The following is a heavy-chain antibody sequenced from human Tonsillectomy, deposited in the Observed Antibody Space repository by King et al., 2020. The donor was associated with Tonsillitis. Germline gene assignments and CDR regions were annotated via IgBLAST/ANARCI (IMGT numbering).Heavy chain of an antibody. J-gene: IGHJ4*02. D-gene: IGHD3-22*01. CDR3: ARNLGTSGFYFGY. Sequence: QLVQSGAEMKMPGASVKVSCKASGYTFTGYYINWVRQAPVQGLEWMGWINPNSVGTNYAQKFHGRVTMTRDTSISTVYMELTRLTSDDTAVYYCARNLGTSGFYFGYWGQGTLVTVSS. V-gene: IGHV1-2*02. CDR1: GYTFTGYY. CDR2: INPNSVGT.